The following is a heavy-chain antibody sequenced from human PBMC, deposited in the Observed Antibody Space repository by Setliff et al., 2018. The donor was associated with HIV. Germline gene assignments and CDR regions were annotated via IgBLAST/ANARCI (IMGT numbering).Heavy chain of an antibody. CDR3: ARDGADYNFRSGTHPFDV. CDR1: GYTFSSYA. V-gene: IGHV7-4-1*02. J-gene: IGHJ4*02. Sequence: ASVKVSCKASGYTFSSYALTWVRQAPGQGLEWIGWINTNNGDPTYAQGFTERVGFSLDASVTTTYIHIRHLEAADAAIYYCARDGADYNFRSGTHPFDVWGQGTLVTVSS. CDR2: INTNNGDP. D-gene: IGHD3-3*01.